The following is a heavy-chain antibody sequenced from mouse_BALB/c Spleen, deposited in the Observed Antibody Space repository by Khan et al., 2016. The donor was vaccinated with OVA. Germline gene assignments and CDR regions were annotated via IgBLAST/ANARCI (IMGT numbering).Heavy chain of an antibody. CDR3: ARGYDFVAY. CDR2: VNPNTGNT. D-gene: IGHD2-2*01. J-gene: IGHJ3*01. V-gene: IGHV1-26*01. Sequence: MQLEESGPDLVKPGASVKMSCKASGYSFTGYYMNWVKQSHGKSLECIGRVNPNTGNTNYNQKFKGKAILIVDTSSSTAYMELRSLTSEDSVVYYCARGYDFVAYWGQGTLVTVSA. CDR1: GYSFTGYY.